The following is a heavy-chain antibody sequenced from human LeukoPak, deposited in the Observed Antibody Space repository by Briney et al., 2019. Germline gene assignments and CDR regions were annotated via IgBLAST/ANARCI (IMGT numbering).Heavy chain of an antibody. CDR2: ISAYNGNT. D-gene: IGHD1-26*01. V-gene: IGHV1-18*01. CDR1: GYTFTSYG. J-gene: IGHJ3*02. CDR3: ARDRKWEPQQPDAFDI. Sequence: GASVKVSCKASGYTFTSYGISWVRQAPGQGLEWMGWISAYNGNTNYAQKLQGRVTMTTDTSTSTAYMELRSLRSDDTAVYYCARDRKWEPQQPDAFDIWGQGTMVTVSS.